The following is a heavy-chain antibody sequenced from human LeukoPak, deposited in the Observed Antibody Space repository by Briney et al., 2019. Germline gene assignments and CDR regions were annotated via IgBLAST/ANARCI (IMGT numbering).Heavy chain of an antibody. CDR3: AKDWIPYNRVFDCFDF. CDR2: ISYDGSNK. J-gene: IGHJ4*02. CDR1: GFTFSSYA. Sequence: GSLRLSCAASGFTFSSYAMHWVRQAPGKGLEWVAVISYDGSNKYYADSVKGRFTISRDDSQSTVHLQMNSLRAEDTAVYYCAKDWIPYNRVFDCFDFWGQGTLVTVSS. V-gene: IGHV3-30*07. D-gene: IGHD1-1*01.